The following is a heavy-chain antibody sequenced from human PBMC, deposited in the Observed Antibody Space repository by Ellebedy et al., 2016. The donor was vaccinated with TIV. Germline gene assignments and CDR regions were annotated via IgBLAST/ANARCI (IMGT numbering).Heavy chain of an antibody. V-gene: IGHV1-69*13. CDR1: GGTFSSYA. D-gene: IGHD3-10*01. Sequence: SVKVSCXASGGTFSSYAISWVRQAPGQGLEWMGGIIPIFGTANYAQKFQGRVTITADESTSTAYMELSSLRSEDTAVYYCARDAMVRGVYGEWGQGTLVTVSS. J-gene: IGHJ4*02. CDR2: IIPIFGTA. CDR3: ARDAMVRGVYGE.